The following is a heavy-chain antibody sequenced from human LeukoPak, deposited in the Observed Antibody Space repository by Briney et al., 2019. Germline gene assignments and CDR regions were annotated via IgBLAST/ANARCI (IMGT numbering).Heavy chain of an antibody. CDR3: SRQSIKGYNDFDY. CDR2: ISGSGGST. D-gene: IGHD1-1*01. V-gene: IGHV3-23*01. Sequence: GGSLRLSCAASGFTFSSYGMSWVRQAPGKGLEWVSAISGSGGSTYYADSVKGRFTISRDNSKNTLYLQMNSLRAEDTAVYYCSRQSIKGYNDFDYWGQGTLVTVSS. CDR1: GFTFSSYG. J-gene: IGHJ4*02.